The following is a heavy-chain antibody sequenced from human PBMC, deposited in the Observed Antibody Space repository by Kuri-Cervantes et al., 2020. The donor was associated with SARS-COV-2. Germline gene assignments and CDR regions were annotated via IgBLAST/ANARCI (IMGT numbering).Heavy chain of an antibody. D-gene: IGHD3-3*01. V-gene: IGHV3-23*01. Sequence: LSLTCAASGFTFSSYAMSWVRQAPGKGLEWVSAISGSGGSTYYADSVKGRFTISGDNSKNTLYLQMNSLRAEDTAVYYCAKSSTITIFGVVIIPEYFQHWGQGTLVTVSS. CDR2: ISGSGGST. J-gene: IGHJ1*01. CDR1: GFTFSSYA. CDR3: AKSSTITIFGVVIIPEYFQH.